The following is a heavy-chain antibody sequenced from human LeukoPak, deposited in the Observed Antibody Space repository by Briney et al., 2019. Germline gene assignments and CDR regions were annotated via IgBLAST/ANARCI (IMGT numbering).Heavy chain of an antibody. CDR2: IYYSKNT. D-gene: IGHD5-18*01. Sequence: SGTLSLTCTVSGGSISSSSAYWGWIRQPPGKGLEWIGSIYYSKNTYYNPSLKSRLTISADTSKNQFSLTLGSVSATDTAVYYCVSPRGFSYGYFDYWGQGTLVTVSS. V-gene: IGHV4-39*01. CDR3: VSPRGFSYGYFDY. J-gene: IGHJ4*02. CDR1: GGSISSSSAY.